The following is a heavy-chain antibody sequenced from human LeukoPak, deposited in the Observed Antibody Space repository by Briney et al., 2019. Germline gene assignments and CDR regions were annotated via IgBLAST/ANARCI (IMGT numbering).Heavy chain of an antibody. Sequence: GGSLRLSCAASGLTFSSYAMTWVRQPPGKGLEWVSGITGSGASTCYAASVTGRFTVSRDNSENTLYLQINNLSAEHTGTYFCVKDEDLYSPTWYLFEDWGQGTLVTVSS. CDR2: ITGSGAST. CDR3: VKDEDLYSPTWYLFED. CDR1: GLTFSSYA. V-gene: IGHV3-23*01. D-gene: IGHD5-12*01. J-gene: IGHJ4*02.